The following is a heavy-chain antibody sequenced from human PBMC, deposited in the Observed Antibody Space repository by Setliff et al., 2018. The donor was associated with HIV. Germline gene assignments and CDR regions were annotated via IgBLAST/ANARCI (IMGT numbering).Heavy chain of an antibody. CDR1: GSTLTELS. D-gene: IGHD1-7*01. Sequence: EASVKVSCKVSGSTLTELSMHWVRQAPGKGLEWMGSFDPEDGETIYAQKFQGRVTMTEDTSTDTAYMELSSLRSDDTAVYYCATFYKLTGTTSFDFWGQGTLVTVSS. V-gene: IGHV1-24*01. CDR2: FDPEDGET. CDR3: ATFYKLTGTTSFDF. J-gene: IGHJ4*02.